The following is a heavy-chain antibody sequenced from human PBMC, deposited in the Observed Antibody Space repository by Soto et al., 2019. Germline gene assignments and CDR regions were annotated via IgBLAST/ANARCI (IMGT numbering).Heavy chain of an antibody. V-gene: IGHV4-39*01. J-gene: IGHJ4*02. D-gene: IGHD3-16*01. CDR3: ARLGGGYYFDY. CDR2: VYYSGAT. Sequence: QLPLQESGPGLLKPSETLSLSCTVSGGSISSSSYFWGWVRQPPGKGLQWIGSVYYSGATYYNPSLKSRVTISVDTSKNQFSVKLGSVTTADTAVYYCARLGGGYYFDYWGQGTLVTVSS. CDR1: GGSISSSSYF.